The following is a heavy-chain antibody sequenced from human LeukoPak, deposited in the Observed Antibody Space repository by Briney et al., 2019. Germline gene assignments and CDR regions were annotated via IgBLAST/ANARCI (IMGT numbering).Heavy chain of an antibody. V-gene: IGHV4-59*01. D-gene: IGHD4-17*01. CDR2: ISYSGST. CDR1: GGSMNNYY. J-gene: IGHJ5*02. Sequence: SETLSLTCTVSGGSMNNYYWSWFRQPPGKGLEWIGYISYSGSTNYNPSLRSRVTISVDTSKNQFSLKLSTVTAADTALYYCARYDYGDCWFDPWGQGTLVTVSS. CDR3: ARYDYGDCWFDP.